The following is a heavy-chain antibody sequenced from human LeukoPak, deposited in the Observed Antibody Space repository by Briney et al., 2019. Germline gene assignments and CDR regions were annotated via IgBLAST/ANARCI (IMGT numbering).Heavy chain of an antibody. CDR2: VYYDGGT. CDR1: GGSISLYE. V-gene: IGHV4-59*01. Sequence: SETLSLTCTVSGGSISLYEWSWIRQTPGKGLEWIGYVYYDGGTTYNPSLKSRLTMSIDTSRNQFSLKLASATAADTAVYYCARIASSLVARRGGLDHWGQGTLVTVSS. CDR3: ARIASSLVARRGGLDH. J-gene: IGHJ4*02. D-gene: IGHD6-6*01.